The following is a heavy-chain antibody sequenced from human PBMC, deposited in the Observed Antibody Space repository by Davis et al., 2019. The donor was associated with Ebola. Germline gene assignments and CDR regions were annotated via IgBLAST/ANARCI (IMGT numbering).Heavy chain of an antibody. Sequence: GGSLRLSCAASGFTVSSNYMSWVRQAPGKGLEWVSVIYSGGSTYYVDSVKGRFTISRDNSKNTLYLQMNSLRAEDTAVYYCARVNYDFWSGYYHLYFDYWGQGTLVTVSS. J-gene: IGHJ4*02. CDR1: GFTVSSNY. CDR2: IYSGGST. D-gene: IGHD3-3*01. V-gene: IGHV3-53*01. CDR3: ARVNYDFWSGYYHLYFDY.